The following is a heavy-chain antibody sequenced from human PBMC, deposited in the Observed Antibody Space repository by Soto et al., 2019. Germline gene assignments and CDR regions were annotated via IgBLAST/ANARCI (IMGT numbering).Heavy chain of an antibody. Sequence: ASVKVSCKASGYTFTSYYMHWVRQAPGQGLEWMGWISAYNGNTNYAQKLQGRVTMTTDTSASTAYMELRSLRSEDTAVYYCAREIGITFGGVIAHDAFDIWG. V-gene: IGHV1-18*04. D-gene: IGHD3-16*02. CDR3: AREIGITFGGVIAHDAFDI. CDR2: ISAYNGNT. CDR1: GYTFTSYY. J-gene: IGHJ3*02.